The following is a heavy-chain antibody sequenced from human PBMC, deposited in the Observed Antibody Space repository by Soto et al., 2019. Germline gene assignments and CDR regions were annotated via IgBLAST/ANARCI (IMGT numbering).Heavy chain of an antibody. CDR1: GGSISSGGYY. CDR2: IYSSGST. CDR3: ARDSSPYSSGSTTFDY. V-gene: IGHV4-31*03. D-gene: IGHD3-22*01. Sequence: SETLSLSCTVSGGSISSGGYYWSWIRQPPGKGLEWIGYIYSSGSTHYNPSLKSRVTISIDTSKNQFSLKLTSLTAADTAVYYCARDSSPYSSGSTTFDYWGQGTLVTVSS. J-gene: IGHJ4*02.